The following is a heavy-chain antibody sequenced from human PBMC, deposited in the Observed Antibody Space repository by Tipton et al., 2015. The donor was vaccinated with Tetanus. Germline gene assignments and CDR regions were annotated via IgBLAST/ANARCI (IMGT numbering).Heavy chain of an antibody. Sequence: SLRLSCAASGFIFSSYGIHWVRQAPGKGLEWVAGSCEEGTDKYYADSVKGRFTISRDNSKNTLYLQMNSLRAEETAVYYCAREAVCCGASCPSGDFGNWGQGTLVPASS. CDR3: AREAVCCGASCPSGDFGN. V-gene: IGHV3-33*01. J-gene: IGHJ4*02. CDR2: SCEEGTDK. D-gene: IGHD2-15*01. CDR1: GFIFSSYG.